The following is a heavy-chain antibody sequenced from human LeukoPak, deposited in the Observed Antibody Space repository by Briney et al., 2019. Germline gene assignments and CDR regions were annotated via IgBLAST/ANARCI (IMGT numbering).Heavy chain of an antibody. Sequence: ASVKVSCKASGGTFSSYAISWVRQAPGQGLEWRGRIIPILGIANYAQKFQGRVTITADKSTSTAYMELSSLRSEDTAVYYCARAWQQLHRADGAFDIWGQGTMVTVSS. J-gene: IGHJ3*02. CDR2: IIPILGIA. D-gene: IGHD6-13*01. V-gene: IGHV1-69*04. CDR3: ARAWQQLHRADGAFDI. CDR1: GGTFSSYA.